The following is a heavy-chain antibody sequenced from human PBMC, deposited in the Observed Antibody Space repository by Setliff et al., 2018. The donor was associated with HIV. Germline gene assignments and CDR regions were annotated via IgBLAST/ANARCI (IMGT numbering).Heavy chain of an antibody. J-gene: IGHJ1*01. V-gene: IGHV1-3*01. D-gene: IGHD1-26*01. Sequence: PSVKVSCKASGYTFTSYAIYWMRQAPGQRLEWMGWINAGNGNTKYSQKFQGRVTITRDTSASTAYMELSSLRSEDTAVYYCARVSGWSGSYPAEYFQHWGQGTLVTVSS. CDR3: ARVSGWSGSYPAEYFQH. CDR1: GYTFTSYA. CDR2: INAGNGNT.